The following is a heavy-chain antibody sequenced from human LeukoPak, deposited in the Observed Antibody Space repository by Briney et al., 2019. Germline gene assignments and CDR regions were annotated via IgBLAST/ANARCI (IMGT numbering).Heavy chain of an antibody. CDR1: GYTFTSYG. J-gene: IGHJ3*02. V-gene: IGHV1-18*01. CDR2: ISAYNGNT. Sequence: ASVKVSCKASGYTFTSYGISWVRQAPGHGLEWMGWISAYNGNTNYAQKLQDRVTMTTDTSTSTAYMELRSLRSDDTAVYYCARDGELYSGSKGLFDIWGQGTMVTVSS. CDR3: ARDGELYSGSKGLFDI. D-gene: IGHD1-26*01.